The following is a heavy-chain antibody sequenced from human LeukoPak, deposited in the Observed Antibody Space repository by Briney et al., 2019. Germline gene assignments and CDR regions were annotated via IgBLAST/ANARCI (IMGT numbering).Heavy chain of an antibody. CDR1: GYTFTSYA. D-gene: IGHD1-26*01. Sequence: ASVKVSCKASGYTFTSYAMNWVRQATGQGLEWMGWMNPNSGNTGYAQKFQGRVTMTRNTSISTAYMELSSLRSEDTAMYYCARAVGAGGYYYYMDVWGKGTTATISS. CDR3: ARAVGAGGYYYYMDV. V-gene: IGHV1-8*02. J-gene: IGHJ6*03. CDR2: MNPNSGNT.